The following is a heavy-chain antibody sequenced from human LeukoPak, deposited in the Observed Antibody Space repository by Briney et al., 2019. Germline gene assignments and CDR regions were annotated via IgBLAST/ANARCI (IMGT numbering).Heavy chain of an antibody. V-gene: IGHV3-74*01. J-gene: IGHJ4*02. D-gene: IGHD3-10*01. CDR3: GRDLVAGSGGLGD. CDR1: GFTFSSYS. CDR2: IRGDGIGT. Sequence: PGGSLRLSCAASGFTFSSYSMNWVRQAPGKGLVWVSRIRGDGIGTSYADSVKGRFTISRDNAKNTLYLQMNSLRAEDTAAYYCGRDLVAGSGGLGDWGQGTLVTVSS.